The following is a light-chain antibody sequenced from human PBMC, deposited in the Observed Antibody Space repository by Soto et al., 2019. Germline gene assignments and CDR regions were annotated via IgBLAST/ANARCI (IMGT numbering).Light chain of an antibody. CDR3: QQYGASPPAT. CDR1: EGISSSY. J-gene: IGKJ4*01. Sequence: EIVLTQSPGSLSLSLWDIATLFCGASEGISSSYLAWYQQRPGQPPRLLIFSTSTRAAGTSPRFSGSGSGRDFALCISSLEPEDSAIYYCQQYGASPPATFGGGTKVDIK. CDR2: STS. V-gene: IGKV3-20*01.